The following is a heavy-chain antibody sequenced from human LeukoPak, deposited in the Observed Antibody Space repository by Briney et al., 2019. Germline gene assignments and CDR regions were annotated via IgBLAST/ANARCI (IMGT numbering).Heavy chain of an antibody. CDR3: ARDRYCSGGSCYGFDY. V-gene: IGHV1-69*06. CDR2: TIPIFGTA. J-gene: IGHJ4*02. CDR1: GGTFSSYA. D-gene: IGHD2-15*01. Sequence: SVKVSCKASGGTFSSYAISWVRQAPGQGLEWMGGTIPIFGTANYAQKFQGRVTITADKSTSTAYMELSSLRSEDTAVYYCARDRYCSGGSCYGFDYWGQGTLVTVSS.